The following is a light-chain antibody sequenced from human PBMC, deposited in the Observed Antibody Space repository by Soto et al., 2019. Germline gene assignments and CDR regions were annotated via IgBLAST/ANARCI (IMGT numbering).Light chain of an antibody. CDR3: SSYTSSTSFY. V-gene: IGLV2-14*01. J-gene: IGLJ1*01. Sequence: QSVLTQPASVSGSPGQSITISCTGTSSDGGGYNYVSWYQQHPGKAPKLMIYDVTNRPSGVSNRFSGSKSGNTASLTISGLQAEDEADYYCSSYTSSTSFYFGTGTKVTVL. CDR1: SSDGGGYNY. CDR2: DVT.